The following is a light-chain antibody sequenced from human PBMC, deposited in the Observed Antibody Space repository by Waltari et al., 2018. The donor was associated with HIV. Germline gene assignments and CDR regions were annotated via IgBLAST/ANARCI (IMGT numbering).Light chain of an antibody. Sequence: QSALTQPASVSGSPGQSITISCTGTSSDVGAYAYVSWYQQHPGKVPKLLIYDVYMRPSRISNRFLGSKSGNTASLTISGLRDEDEADYYCASFTSGRLNVFGTGTKVTVL. J-gene: IGLJ1*01. CDR2: DVY. CDR1: SSDVGAYAY. CDR3: ASFTSGRLNV. V-gene: IGLV2-14*03.